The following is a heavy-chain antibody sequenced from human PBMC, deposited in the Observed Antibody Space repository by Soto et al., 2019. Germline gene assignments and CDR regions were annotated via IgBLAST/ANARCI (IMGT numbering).Heavy chain of an antibody. D-gene: IGHD1-20*01. J-gene: IGHJ4*02. CDR1: GFTVSSDY. V-gene: IGHV3-66*01. Sequence: GGSLRLSCEVSGFTVSSDYMNWVRQAPGKGLEWVSLIYSGGSTYYADSVRGRFTISRDNSKNTLFLQMNSLRAEDTAVYYCGRSPNKYNVAWYLDYWGQGTLVTVSS. CDR2: IYSGGST. CDR3: GRSPNKYNVAWYLDY.